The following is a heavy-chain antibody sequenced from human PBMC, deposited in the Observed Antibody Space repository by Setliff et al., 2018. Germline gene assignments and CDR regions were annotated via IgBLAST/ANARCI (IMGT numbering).Heavy chain of an antibody. CDR3: ARGGGSVLPNYYYFNYMDV. D-gene: IGHD2-15*01. V-gene: IGHV4-34*01. CDR1: GGSFSGYY. J-gene: IGHJ6*03. Sequence: SETLSLTCAVYGGSFSGYYWSWIRQPPGKGLEWIGEINHSRSTNYDQSLKSRVTLSVDTSKNQFSLQLTSVTAADTAIYYCARGGGSVLPNYYYFNYMDVWGKGTTVTVSS. CDR2: INHSRST.